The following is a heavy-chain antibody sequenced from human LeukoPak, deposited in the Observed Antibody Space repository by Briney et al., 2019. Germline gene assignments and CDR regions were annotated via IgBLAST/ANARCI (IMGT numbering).Heavy chain of an antibody. J-gene: IGHJ4*02. CDR2: ISYDGSDK. CDR1: GFTFSSYG. Sequence: PGRSLRLSCAASGFTFSSYGLHWVRQAPGKGLEWVAVISYDGSDKYYADSVKGRFTISRDTSKNTLYLQMNSLRAEDTAVYYCAKGRTTLRYFDSLDYWGQGTLVTVSS. V-gene: IGHV3-30*18. CDR3: AKGRTTLRYFDSLDY. D-gene: IGHD3-9*01.